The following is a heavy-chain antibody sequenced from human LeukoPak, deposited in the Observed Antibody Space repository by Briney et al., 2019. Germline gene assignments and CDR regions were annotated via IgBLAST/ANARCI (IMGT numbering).Heavy chain of an antibody. CDR3: ARGAVDYTPVGRYYYNMDV. V-gene: IGHV3-7*04. D-gene: IGHD3-3*01. Sequence: GGSLRLSCTGSGFTISGFWMSWVRQLPGKGLEWVAYMNQDGREKTYVDSVKGRFTISRDHAQSSLFLQVNNLTVEDTAVYYCARGAVDYTPVGRYYYNMDVWGQGTTVTVSS. CDR2: MNQDGREK. CDR1: GFTISGFW. J-gene: IGHJ6*02.